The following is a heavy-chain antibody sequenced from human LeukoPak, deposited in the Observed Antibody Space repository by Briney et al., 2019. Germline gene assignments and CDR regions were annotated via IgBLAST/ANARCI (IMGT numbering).Heavy chain of an antibody. J-gene: IGHJ4*02. CDR3: ARDDGNYYFDY. D-gene: IGHD1-7*01. CDR1: GGSISSYY. CDR2: IYYSGST. Sequence: SETLSLTCTVSGGSISSYYWSWIRQPPGKGLEWIGYIYYSGSTNYNPSLKSRVTISVDTSKNQFSLKLSSVTAADTAVYYCARDDGNYYFDYWGQGTLVTVSS. V-gene: IGHV4-59*01.